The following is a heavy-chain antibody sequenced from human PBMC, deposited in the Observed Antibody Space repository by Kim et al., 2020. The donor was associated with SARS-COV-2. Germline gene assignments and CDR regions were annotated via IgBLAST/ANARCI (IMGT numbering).Heavy chain of an antibody. Sequence: GESLKISCKGSGYSFTSYWIGWVRQMPGKGLEWMGIIYPGDSDTRYSPSFQGQVTISADKSINTAYLQWSSLKASDTAMYYCARGDYDSSGYYNDAFDIWGQGTMVTVSS. CDR3: ARGDYDSSGYYNDAFDI. V-gene: IGHV5-51*01. D-gene: IGHD3-22*01. J-gene: IGHJ3*02. CDR2: IYPGDSDT. CDR1: GYSFTSYW.